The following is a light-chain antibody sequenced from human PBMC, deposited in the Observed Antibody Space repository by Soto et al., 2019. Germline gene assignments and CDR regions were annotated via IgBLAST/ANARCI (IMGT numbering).Light chain of an antibody. CDR1: QSVSSY. CDR2: DAS. V-gene: IGKV3-11*01. Sequence: EIVLTQSPATLSLSPGERATLSCRASQSVSSYLVWYQQKLGQAPRLLIYDASNRATGIPARFSGSGSGTDFTLTISSLEPEDFAVYYCQQRSNWPRTFGGGTKVEIK. J-gene: IGKJ4*01. CDR3: QQRSNWPRT.